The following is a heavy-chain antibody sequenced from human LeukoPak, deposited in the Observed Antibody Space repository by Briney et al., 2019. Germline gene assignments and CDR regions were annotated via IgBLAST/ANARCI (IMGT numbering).Heavy chain of an antibody. Sequence: SQTLSLTCAISGDTVSGNTVSWHWIRQSPSRGLEWLGRTYYRSKWGSDYAVSVKSRMTINTDTSKNQFSLQLNSVTPEDTAVYYCARPIYGDYGMDVWGQGTTVTVSS. J-gene: IGHJ6*02. CDR3: ARPIYGDYGMDV. V-gene: IGHV6-1*01. D-gene: IGHD4-17*01. CDR2: TYYRSKWGS. CDR1: GDTVSGNTVS.